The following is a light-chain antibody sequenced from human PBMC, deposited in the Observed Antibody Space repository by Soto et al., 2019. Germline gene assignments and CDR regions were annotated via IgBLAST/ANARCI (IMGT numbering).Light chain of an antibody. V-gene: IGKV1-39*01. Sequence: DIQMTQSPSSLSASVGDRVTITCRASQSVSTYLNWYRQKPGKAPNLLIYGTSSLQSGVPSKFSGSGYGTDFPLTISNLQPEDFATYYCQQSYSTPYTFGQGTKLEI. CDR1: QSVSTY. CDR3: QQSYSTPYT. CDR2: GTS. J-gene: IGKJ2*01.